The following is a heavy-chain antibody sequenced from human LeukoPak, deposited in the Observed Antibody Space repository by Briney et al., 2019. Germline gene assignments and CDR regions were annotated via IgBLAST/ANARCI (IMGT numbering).Heavy chain of an antibody. V-gene: IGHV3-21*01. D-gene: IGHD2-15*01. CDR1: GFTFGTYS. Sequence: PGGSLRLSCAASGFTFGTYSMNWVRQAPGKGLEWVSSISSSSSYIYYADSMKGRFTISRDNAKNSLYLQMNSLRAEDTAMYYCARLVVAATYYFDYWGQGTLVTVSS. J-gene: IGHJ4*02. CDR2: ISSSSSYI. CDR3: ARLVVAATYYFDY.